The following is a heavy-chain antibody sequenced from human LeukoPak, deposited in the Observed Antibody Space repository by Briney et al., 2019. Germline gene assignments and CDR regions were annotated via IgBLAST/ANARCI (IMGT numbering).Heavy chain of an antibody. CDR1: GFTFSSYG. D-gene: IGHD3-9*01. Sequence: GGSLRLSCAASGFTFSSYGMHGVRQAPGKGLEWVAVISYDGSNQYSADSVKGRFTISRDNSKNTLYLQMNSLRAEDTAVYYCAKQRRYFDWSTGGFDYWGQGTLVTVSS. CDR2: ISYDGSNQ. V-gene: IGHV3-30*18. J-gene: IGHJ4*02. CDR3: AKQRRYFDWSTGGFDY.